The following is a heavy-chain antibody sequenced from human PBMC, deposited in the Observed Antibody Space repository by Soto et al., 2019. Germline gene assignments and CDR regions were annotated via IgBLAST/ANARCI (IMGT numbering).Heavy chain of an antibody. J-gene: IGHJ5*02. Sequence: GGSLRLSCAASGFTFRSYGMHWVRQAPGKGLEWVAAISHDGSQSYYEDSVKGRFTISRDNAKNSLYLQVNSLRVDDTAVYFCARLLLYSTSGRGWFDPRGQGTLVTVSS. V-gene: IGHV3-30*03. CDR1: GFTFRSYG. D-gene: IGHD2-8*02. CDR3: ARLLLYSTSGRGWFDP. CDR2: ISHDGSQS.